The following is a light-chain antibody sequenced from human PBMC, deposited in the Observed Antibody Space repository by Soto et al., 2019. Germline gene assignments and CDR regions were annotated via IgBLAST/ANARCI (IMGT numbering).Light chain of an antibody. CDR2: EGS. J-gene: IGLJ1*01. CDR3: SSYASSTTPYV. CDR1: SSDVGSYNL. Sequence: QSVLTQPASVSGSPGQSITSCCTGASSDVGSYNLVSWYQQHPGKAPKLMIYEGSKRPSGVSNRFSGSKSGNTASLTISGLQAEDEADYYCSSYASSTTPYVFGTGTKVTVL. V-gene: IGLV2-14*02.